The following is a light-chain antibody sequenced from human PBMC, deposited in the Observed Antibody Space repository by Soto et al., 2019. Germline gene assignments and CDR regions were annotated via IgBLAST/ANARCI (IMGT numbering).Light chain of an antibody. CDR1: SDIGNYNL. Sequence: QSVLTQPASVSGSPGQSVTISCSGSDIGNYNLVSWYQHLPGRAPKLLIFEVTMRPSGISDRFSGSKSASTASLTISGLQAEDEGDYYCASYAGSRTDVFGSGTKVTVL. CDR2: EVT. J-gene: IGLJ1*01. CDR3: ASYAGSRTDV. V-gene: IGLV2-23*02.